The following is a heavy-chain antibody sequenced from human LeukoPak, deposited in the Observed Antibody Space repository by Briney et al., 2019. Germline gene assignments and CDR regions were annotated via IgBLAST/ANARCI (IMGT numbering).Heavy chain of an antibody. CDR2: IYTSGST. CDR1: GGSISSYY. V-gene: IGHV4-4*07. D-gene: IGHD3-10*01. J-gene: IGHJ5*02. Sequence: KPSETLSLTCTVSGGSISSYYWSWIRQPAGKGLEWIGRIYTSGSTNYNPSLKSRVTMSVDTSKNQCSLKLSSVTAADTAVYYCAREQAVRRVIGFDPWGQGTLVTVSS. CDR3: AREQAVRRVIGFDP.